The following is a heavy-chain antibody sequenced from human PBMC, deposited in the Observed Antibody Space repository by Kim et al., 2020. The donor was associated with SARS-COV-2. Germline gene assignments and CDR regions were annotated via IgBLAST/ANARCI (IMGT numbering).Heavy chain of an antibody. CDR2: K. Sequence: KYYADPVTGRFTIARDNSKNTLYLQMNSLGAEDTAVYYCASAPSDSSSYYWGQGTLVTVSS. J-gene: IGHJ4*02. CDR3: ASAPSDSSSYY. D-gene: IGHD3-22*01. V-gene: IGHV3-33*01.